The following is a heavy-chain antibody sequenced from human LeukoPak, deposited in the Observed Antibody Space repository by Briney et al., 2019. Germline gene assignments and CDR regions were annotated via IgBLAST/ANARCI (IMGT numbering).Heavy chain of an antibody. CDR2: IYYSGST. J-gene: IGHJ6*02. Sequence: SETLSLTCTVSGGSISSGGYYWSWIRQHPGKGLEWIGYIYYSGSTYYNPSLKSRVTISVDTSKNQFSLKLSSVTAADTAVYYCARDGPSSGYYYYGMDVWGQGTTVTVSS. D-gene: IGHD3-22*01. CDR3: ARDGPSSGYYYYGMDV. V-gene: IGHV4-31*03. CDR1: GGSISSGGYY.